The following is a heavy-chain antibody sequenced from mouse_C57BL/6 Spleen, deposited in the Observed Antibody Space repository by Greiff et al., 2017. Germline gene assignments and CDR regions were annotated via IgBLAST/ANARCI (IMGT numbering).Heavy chain of an antibody. CDR3: AILYDSNFDY. Sequence: EVQVVESGGGLVKPGGSLKLSCAASGFTFSDYGMHWVRQAPEKGLEWVAYISSGSSTIYYADTVKGRFTISRDNAKNTLFLQMTSLRSEDTAMYYCAILYDSNFDYWGQGTTLTVSS. J-gene: IGHJ2*01. D-gene: IGHD1-1*01. CDR2: ISSGSSTI. CDR1: GFTFSDYG. V-gene: IGHV5-17*01.